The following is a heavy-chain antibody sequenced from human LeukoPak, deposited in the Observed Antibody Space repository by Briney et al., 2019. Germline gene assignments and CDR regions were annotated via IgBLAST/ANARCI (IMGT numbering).Heavy chain of an antibody. D-gene: IGHD3-10*01. CDR3: ARGYYYGSGSPQFDY. V-gene: IGHV4-4*07. CDR1: GDSISSYY. J-gene: IGHJ4*02. Sequence: SETLSLTCTVSGDSISSYYWSWIRQPAGKGLEWIGRIYTSGYTNCNPSLKSRVAMSLDTSKNQFSLKLSSVTAADTAVYYCARGYYYGSGSPQFDYWGQGTLVTVSS. CDR2: IYTSGYT.